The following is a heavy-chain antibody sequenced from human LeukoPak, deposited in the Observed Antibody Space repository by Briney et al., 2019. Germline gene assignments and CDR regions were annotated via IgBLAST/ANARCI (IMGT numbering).Heavy chain of an antibody. J-gene: IGHJ4*02. CDR1: GFTFSTYS. V-gene: IGHV3-48*02. D-gene: IGHD3-9*01. CDR2: ISSSGGTK. Sequence: PGGSLRLSCAASGFTFSTYSMSWVRQAPGKGLEWVSYISSSGGTKYYAASVKGRFTISRDNAKNSLYLQMNSLRDEDTAVCYCARDITSDWSYWGQGTLVTVSS. CDR3: ARDITSDWSY.